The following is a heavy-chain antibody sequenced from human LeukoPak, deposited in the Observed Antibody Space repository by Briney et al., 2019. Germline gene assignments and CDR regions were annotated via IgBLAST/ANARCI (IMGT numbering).Heavy chain of an antibody. CDR1: GGSISSYY. V-gene: IGHV4-59*01. D-gene: IGHD6-13*01. CDR2: IYYSGST. J-gene: IGHJ5*02. CDR3: ARTKSSSWYSGSWFDP. Sequence: SETLSLTCTVSGGSISSYYWSWIRQPPGKGLEWIGYIYYSGSTNYNPSLKSRVTISVDTSKNQFSLKLSSVTAADTAVYYCARTKSSSWYSGSWFDPWGQGTLVTVSS.